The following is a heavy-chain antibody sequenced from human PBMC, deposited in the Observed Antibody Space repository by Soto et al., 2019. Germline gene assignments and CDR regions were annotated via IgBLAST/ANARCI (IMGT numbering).Heavy chain of an antibody. D-gene: IGHD3-10*01. CDR1: GGTFSSYA. J-gene: IGHJ5*02. CDR2: IIPIFGTA. Sequence: ASVKVSCKASGGTFSSYAISWVRQAPGQGLEWMGGIIPIFGTANYAQKFQGRVTITADESTSTAYMELSSLRSEDTAVYYCARSITMVRGVSNWFDPWGQGTLVTVSS. V-gene: IGHV1-69*13. CDR3: ARSITMVRGVSNWFDP.